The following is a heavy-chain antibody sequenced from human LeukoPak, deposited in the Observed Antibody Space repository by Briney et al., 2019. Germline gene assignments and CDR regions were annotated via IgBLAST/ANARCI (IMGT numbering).Heavy chain of an antibody. CDR1: GGSIISADHY. V-gene: IGHV4-30-4*01. J-gene: IGHJ4*02. CDR3: ARGYYDILTNYPKNFDQ. Sequence: SETLSPTCTVSGGSIISADHYWSWIRQPPGKGLEWIGYIFYSGSTYYNPSLKSRLTISVDTSKNQFSLKLSSVTAADTAVYYCARGYYDILTNYPKNFDQWGQGTLVTVSS. CDR2: IFYSGST. D-gene: IGHD3-9*01.